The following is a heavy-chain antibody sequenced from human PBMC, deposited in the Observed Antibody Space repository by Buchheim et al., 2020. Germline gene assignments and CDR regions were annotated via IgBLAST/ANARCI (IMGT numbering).Heavy chain of an antibody. Sequence: EVQLVESGGGLVQPGGSLRLSCAASGFTFSDYWMTWVRQAPGKGLEWVANIKSDGSVENYVDSVKGRFTISRDKTKNLVYLQMNSLRAEDTAVYYCAKEHWGPEYWGQGIL. D-gene: IGHD7-27*01. CDR1: GFTFSDYW. CDR3: AKEHWGPEY. CDR2: IKSDGSVE. V-gene: IGHV3-7*01. J-gene: IGHJ4*02.